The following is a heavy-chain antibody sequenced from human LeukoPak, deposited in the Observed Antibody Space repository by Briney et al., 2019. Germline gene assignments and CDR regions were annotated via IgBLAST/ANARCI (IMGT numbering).Heavy chain of an antibody. V-gene: IGHV1-18*01. D-gene: IGHD4-17*01. J-gene: IGHJ4*02. Sequence: ASVKVSCTASGYTFTSYGISWVRQAPGQGLEWMGWISAYNGNTNYAQKLQGRVTMTTDTSTSTAYMELRSLRSDDTAVYYCARWATTVTTPSFDYWGQGTLVTVSS. CDR3: ARWATTVTTPSFDY. CDR2: ISAYNGNT. CDR1: GYTFTSYG.